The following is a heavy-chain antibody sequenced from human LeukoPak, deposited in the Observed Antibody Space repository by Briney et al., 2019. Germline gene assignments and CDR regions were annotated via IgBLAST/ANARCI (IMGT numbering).Heavy chain of an antibody. D-gene: IGHD4-11*01. V-gene: IGHV3-30*03. CDR1: EFTFSDYG. CDR3: ARELIHSNWFFDL. J-gene: IGHJ2*01. CDR2: VAKDGGHK. Sequence: PGGSLRLSCVASEFTFSDYGIQGVRQAPGKGLEWVAVVAKDGGHKVYSDSVKGRLSISRDNSKNTAFLQMDSLRAEDAAVYFCARELIHSNWFFDLWGPGTPVTVSS.